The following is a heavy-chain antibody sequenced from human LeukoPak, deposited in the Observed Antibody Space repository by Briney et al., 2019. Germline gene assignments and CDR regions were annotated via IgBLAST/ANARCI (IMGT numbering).Heavy chain of an antibody. J-gene: IGHJ4*02. CDR3: TTDGGANGFDY. D-gene: IGHD1-26*01. CDR1: GFTFSSYA. Sequence: QSGGSLRLSCAASGFTFSSYAMSWVRQAPGKGLEWVSAISGSGGSTYYADSVKGRFTISRDNSKNTLYLQMNSLRAEDTAVYYCTTDGGANGFDYWGQGTLVTVSS. CDR2: ISGSGGST. V-gene: IGHV3-23*01.